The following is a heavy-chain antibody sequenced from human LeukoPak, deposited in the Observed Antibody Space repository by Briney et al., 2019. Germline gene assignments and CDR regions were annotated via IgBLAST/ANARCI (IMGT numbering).Heavy chain of an antibody. J-gene: IGHJ5*02. Sequence: ASVKVSCKASGYTFTSYDINWVRQATGQGLEWMGWMNPNSGNTGYAQKFQGRVTMTRNTSISTAYMELSSLRSEDTAVYYCARATEIVGAANLDPWGQGTLVTVSS. CDR3: ARATEIVGAANLDP. V-gene: IGHV1-8*01. CDR1: GYTFTSYD. CDR2: MNPNSGNT. D-gene: IGHD1-26*01.